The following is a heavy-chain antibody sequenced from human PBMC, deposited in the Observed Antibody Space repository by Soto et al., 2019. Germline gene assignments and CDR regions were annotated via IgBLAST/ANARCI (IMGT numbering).Heavy chain of an antibody. CDR3: ARAPYYYDSSGYWAY. D-gene: IGHD3-22*01. V-gene: IGHV3-23*01. Sequence: GGSLRLSCAASGFTFSRYDMNWVRQAPGKGLEWVSVVSGSGGTSYYADSVKGRFIISRDNSKNTLYLQMNSLRAEDTAVYYCARAPYYYDSSGYWAYWGQGTLVTVSS. J-gene: IGHJ4*02. CDR2: VSGSGGTS. CDR1: GFTFSRYD.